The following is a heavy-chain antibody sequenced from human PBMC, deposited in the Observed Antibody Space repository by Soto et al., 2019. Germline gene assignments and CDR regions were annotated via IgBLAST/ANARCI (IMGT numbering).Heavy chain of an antibody. CDR3: VRDLDGSGAYYTDF. CDR2: ISAYKTNI. D-gene: IGHD3-10*01. CDR1: GYTFPNYG. Sequence: ASVKVSCKASGYTFPNYGITWVRQARGQGLEWMGWISAYKTNIKYAQKFQGRVTLTTDTSTSTAYMELRSLRSDDTAIYYCVRDLDGSGAYYTDFWGQGTLVTVSS. J-gene: IGHJ4*02. V-gene: IGHV1-18*01.